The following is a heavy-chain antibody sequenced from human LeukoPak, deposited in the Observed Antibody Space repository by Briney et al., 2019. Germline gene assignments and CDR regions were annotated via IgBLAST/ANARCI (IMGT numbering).Heavy chain of an antibody. CDR1: GCTFSSYA. V-gene: IGHV1-69*06. J-gene: IGHJ4*02. D-gene: IGHD3-9*01. CDR3: ARDALRYFDWLYY. Sequence: SVKVSCKASGCTFSSYAISWVRQAPGQGLEWMGVIIPIFGTANYAQKFQGRVTITADKSTSTAYMELSSLRSEDTAVYYCARDALRYFDWLYYWGQGTLVTVSS. CDR2: IIPIFGTA.